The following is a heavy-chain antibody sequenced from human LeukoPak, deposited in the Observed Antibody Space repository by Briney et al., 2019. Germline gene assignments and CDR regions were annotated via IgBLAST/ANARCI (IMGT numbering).Heavy chain of an antibody. V-gene: IGHV3-48*01. D-gene: IGHD3-10*01. CDR2: ITTGSSTI. J-gene: IGHJ3*02. CDR1: GFTFSSHN. Sequence: GGSLRLSCAASGFTFSSHNMNWVRQAPGRGLEWISYITTGSSTIKYADSVKGRFTISRDNSKNTLYLQMNSLRAEDTAVYYCARTRFGELLGAFDIWGQGTMVTVSS. CDR3: ARTRFGELLGAFDI.